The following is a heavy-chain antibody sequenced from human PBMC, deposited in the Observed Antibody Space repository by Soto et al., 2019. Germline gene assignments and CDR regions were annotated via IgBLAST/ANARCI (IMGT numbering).Heavy chain of an antibody. Sequence: PGGSLRLSCAASGLPFSSYIMNWVRQAPGKGLEWVSYISSSSSTIYYADSVKGRFTISRDNAKNSLYLQMNSLRDEDTAVYYCARDRVDTAMVTYYGMDVWGQGTTVTVSS. CDR1: GLPFSSYI. CDR3: ARDRVDTAMVTYYGMDV. D-gene: IGHD5-18*01. CDR2: ISSSSSTI. J-gene: IGHJ6*02. V-gene: IGHV3-48*02.